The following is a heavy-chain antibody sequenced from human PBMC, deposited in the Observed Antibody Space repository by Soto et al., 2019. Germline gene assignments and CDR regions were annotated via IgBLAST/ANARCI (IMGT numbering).Heavy chain of an antibody. J-gene: IGHJ6*02. V-gene: IGHV1-3*03. CDR1: GYTFTNYA. D-gene: IGHD2-2*01. CDR2: INTANGTT. Sequence: GASVKVSCKAAGYTFTNYALDWVRQAPGQSLEWIGWINTANGTTKYSPEFQGTVTITTVTSASTVYMELSSLRSEDTAVYYCAREGLVLVPTTVNSDYYYYAMDVWGQGTTVTVS. CDR3: AREGLVLVPTTVNSDYYYYAMDV.